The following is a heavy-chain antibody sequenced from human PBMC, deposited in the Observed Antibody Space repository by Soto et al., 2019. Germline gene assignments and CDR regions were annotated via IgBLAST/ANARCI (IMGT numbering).Heavy chain of an antibody. Sequence: ASVKVSCKASGYTFTSYDINWVRQATGQGLEWMGWMNPNSGNTGYAQKFQGRVTMTRNTSISTAYMELSSLRSEDTAVYYCARSYYDYVWGSYRSAHFDYWGQGTLVTVSS. J-gene: IGHJ4*02. CDR3: ARSYYDYVWGSYRSAHFDY. CDR1: GYTFTSYD. CDR2: MNPNSGNT. D-gene: IGHD3-16*02. V-gene: IGHV1-8*01.